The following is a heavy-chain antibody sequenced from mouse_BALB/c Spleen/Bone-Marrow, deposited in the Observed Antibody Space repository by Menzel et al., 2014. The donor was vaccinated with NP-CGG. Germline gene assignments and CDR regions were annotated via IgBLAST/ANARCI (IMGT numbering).Heavy chain of an antibody. D-gene: IGHD1-2*01. CDR2: IRNKANGYTT. CDR1: GFTFTDYY. CDR3: ARDFTTASYWYFGV. J-gene: IGHJ1*01. Sequence: EVKLMESGGGLVQPGGSLRLSCATSGFTFTDYYMSWVRQPPGKALEWLGFIRNKANGYTTEYSASVKGRFTISRDNSQSILYLQMNTLRAEDSATYYCARDFTTASYWYFGVWGAGTTVTVSS. V-gene: IGHV7-3*02.